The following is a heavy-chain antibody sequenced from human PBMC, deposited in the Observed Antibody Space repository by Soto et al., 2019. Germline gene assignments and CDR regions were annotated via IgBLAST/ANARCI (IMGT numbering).Heavy chain of an antibody. CDR3: ARYSSSSGITSQYYYMDV. Sequence: SETLSLTCAVYGGSFSGYYWSWIRQPPGKGLEWIGEINHSGSTNYNPSLKSRVTISVDTSKNQFSLKRSSVTAADTAVYYCARYSSSSGITSQYYYMDVWGKGTTVTVSS. J-gene: IGHJ6*03. CDR1: GGSFSGYY. D-gene: IGHD6-6*01. V-gene: IGHV4-34*01. CDR2: INHSGST.